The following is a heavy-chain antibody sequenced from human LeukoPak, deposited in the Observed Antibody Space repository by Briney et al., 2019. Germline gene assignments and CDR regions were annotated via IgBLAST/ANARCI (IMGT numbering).Heavy chain of an antibody. CDR3: ASMWELLGY. V-gene: IGHV3-30-3*01. CDR1: GFTFSSYA. J-gene: IGHJ4*02. Sequence: GGSLRLSCAASGFTFSSYAMHWVRQAPGKGLEWVAVISYDGSNKYYADSVKGRFTISRDNSKNTLYLQMNSLRAEDTAVYYCASMWELLGYWGQGTLVTVSS. CDR2: ISYDGSNK. D-gene: IGHD1-26*01.